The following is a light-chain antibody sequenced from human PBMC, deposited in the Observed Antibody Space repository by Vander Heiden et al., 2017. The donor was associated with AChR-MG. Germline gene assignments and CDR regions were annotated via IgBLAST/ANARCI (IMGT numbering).Light chain of an antibody. V-gene: IGLV2-14*01. J-gene: IGLJ2*01. CDR2: DVS. CDR3: SSYTSSSRGV. CDR1: SSDVGGYND. Sequence: QSALTQPASVSGSPGQSITISCTGTSSDVGGYNDVSWYQQHPGKAPKLMIYDVSNRPSVVSNRFSGSKSGNTASLTISGLQAEDEADYYCSSYTSSSRGVFGGGTKLTVL.